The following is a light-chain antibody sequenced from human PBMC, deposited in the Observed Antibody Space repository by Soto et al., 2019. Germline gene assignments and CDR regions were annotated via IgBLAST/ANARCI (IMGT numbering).Light chain of an antibody. CDR1: SSDVGGYNY. J-gene: IGLJ2*01. Sequence: QSALTQPASVSGSPGQSITISCTGTSSDVGGYNYVSWYQQHPGKAPKLMIYEVNNRPSGVSSRFSGSKSGNTASLTISGLQAEDEADYYCSSYTSSSIVVFGGGTKVTVL. CDR2: EVN. V-gene: IGLV2-14*01. CDR3: SSYTSSSIVV.